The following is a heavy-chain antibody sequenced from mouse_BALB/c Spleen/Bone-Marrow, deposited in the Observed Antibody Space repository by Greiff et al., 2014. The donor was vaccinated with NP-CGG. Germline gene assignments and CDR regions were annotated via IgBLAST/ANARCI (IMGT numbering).Heavy chain of an antibody. CDR2: IDPANGNS. CDR3: AFITTVVEYYFDY. Sequence: VQLKESGAELVKPGASVKLSCTASGFNIKDTYMHWVKQRPEQGLEWIGRIDPANGNSKYDPKFQGKATITADPSSNAAYLQLSSLTSEDTAVYYCAFITTVVEYYFDYWGQGTTLTVSS. D-gene: IGHD1-1*01. CDR1: GFNIKDTY. J-gene: IGHJ2*01. V-gene: IGHV14-3*02.